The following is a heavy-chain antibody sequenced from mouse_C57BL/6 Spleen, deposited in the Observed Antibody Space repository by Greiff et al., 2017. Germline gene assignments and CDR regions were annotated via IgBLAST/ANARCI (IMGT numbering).Heavy chain of an antibody. CDR2: IHPNSGST. CDR1: GYTFTSYW. V-gene: IGHV1-64*01. Sequence: QVQPQQPGAELVKPGASVKLSCKASGYTFTSYWMHWVKQRPGQGLEWIGMIHPNSGSTNYNEKFKSKATLTVDKSSSTAYMQLSSLTSEDSAVYYCARVGLGDYFDYWGQGTTLTVSS. CDR3: ARVGLGDYFDY. J-gene: IGHJ2*01. D-gene: IGHD2-4*01.